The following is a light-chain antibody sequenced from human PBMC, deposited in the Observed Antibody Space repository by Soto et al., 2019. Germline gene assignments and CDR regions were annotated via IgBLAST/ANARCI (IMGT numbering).Light chain of an antibody. V-gene: IGKV3-11*01. Sequence: EIVLTQSPATLSLSPGERATLSCRASQSVSSYLAWYQQKPGQAPRLLIYVASNRATGIPARFSGSGSGTDFSLTISSLEPEDFAVYYCQQRSNWPPPFTFGPGTKVDIK. CDR2: VAS. J-gene: IGKJ3*01. CDR1: QSVSSY. CDR3: QQRSNWPPPFT.